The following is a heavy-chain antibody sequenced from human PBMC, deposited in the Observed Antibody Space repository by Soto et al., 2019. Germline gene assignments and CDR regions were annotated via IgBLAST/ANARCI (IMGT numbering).Heavy chain of an antibody. CDR3: ARDSGSTYYYYYMDV. D-gene: IGHD3-10*01. V-gene: IGHV3-48*01. CDR2: ISGSSSII. J-gene: IGHJ6*03. CDR1: GFTFSDYS. Sequence: PGGSLRLSCVASGFTFSDYSMNWVRQAPGKGLEWVSYISGSSSIIYYADSVKGRFTISRDNAKNSLYLQMNSLRAEDTAIYYCARDSGSTYYYYYMDVWGKGTTVTVSS.